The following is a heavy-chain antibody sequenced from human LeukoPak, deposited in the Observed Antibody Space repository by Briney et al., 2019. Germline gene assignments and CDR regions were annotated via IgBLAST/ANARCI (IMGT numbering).Heavy chain of an antibody. CDR3: ARSLLWYYYYMDV. V-gene: IGHV3-11*01. CDR1: GFTFSDYY. CDR2: ISSSGSTI. J-gene: IGHJ6*03. Sequence: GGSLRLSCAASGFTFSDYYMSWIRQAPGKGLEWVSYISSSGSTIYYAGSVKGRFTISRDNAKNSLYLQMNSLRAEDTAVYYCARSLLWYYYYMDVWGKGTTVTVSS. D-gene: IGHD3-16*01.